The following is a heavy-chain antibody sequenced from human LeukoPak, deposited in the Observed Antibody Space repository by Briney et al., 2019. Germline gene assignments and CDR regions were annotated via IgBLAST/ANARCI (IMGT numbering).Heavy chain of an antibody. Sequence: ASVKVSCKASGYTFTSYGISWVRQAPGQGLEWMGWISAYNGNTNYAQKLQGRLTISRDNSKSTLYLQMNSLRVEDTAVYFCAKDPGKDGWSYFDSWGQGTLVTVSS. CDR3: AKDPGKDGWSYFDS. J-gene: IGHJ4*02. CDR2: ISAYNGNT. CDR1: GYTFTSYG. V-gene: IGHV1-18*01. D-gene: IGHD5-24*01.